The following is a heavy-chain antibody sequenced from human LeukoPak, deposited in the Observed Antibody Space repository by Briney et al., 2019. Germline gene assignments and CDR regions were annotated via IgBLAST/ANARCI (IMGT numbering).Heavy chain of an antibody. CDR1: GGPFSGYY. CDR3: VRGLNFDF. J-gene: IGHJ4*02. D-gene: IGHD3-3*01. V-gene: IGHV4-34*01. CDR2: INHSGST. Sequence: PAETLSLTCAVYGGPFSGYYWSWIRQPPGKGLEWLGEINHSGSTTYNPSLNSRVSISVDTSKNQFSLKLTSVAAADTALYYCVRGLNFDFWAQGALVTVSS.